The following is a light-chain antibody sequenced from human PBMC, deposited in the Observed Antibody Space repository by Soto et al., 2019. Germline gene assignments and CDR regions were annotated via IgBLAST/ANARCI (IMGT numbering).Light chain of an antibody. CDR3: LSYAGSFPYV. CDR1: SSDIGRYTL. V-gene: IGLV2-23*01. CDR2: EGS. Sequence: QSALTQPRSVSGSPGQSITISCTGTSSDIGRYTLVSWYQQHPGKAPKLIIYEGSKRPSGVSNRFSGSKSGNTASLTISGLQTEDEADYYCLSYAGSFPYVFGTGTKVTVL. J-gene: IGLJ1*01.